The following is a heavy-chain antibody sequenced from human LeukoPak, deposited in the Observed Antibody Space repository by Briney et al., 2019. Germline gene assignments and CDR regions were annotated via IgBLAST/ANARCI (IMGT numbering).Heavy chain of an antibody. D-gene: IGHD6-13*01. CDR3: ARVPMAAAGTSFDD. Sequence: ASVKVSCKASGYTFTGYYMHWVRQAPGQGLEWMGWINPNSGGTNYAQKFQGRVTMTRDTSISTAYMELSRLRSDDTAVYYCARVPMAAAGTSFDDWGQGTLVTVSS. J-gene: IGHJ4*02. V-gene: IGHV1-2*02. CDR2: INPNSGGT. CDR1: GYTFTGYY.